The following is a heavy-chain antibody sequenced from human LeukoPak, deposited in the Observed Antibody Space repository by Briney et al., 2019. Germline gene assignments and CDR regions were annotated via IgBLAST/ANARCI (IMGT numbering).Heavy chain of an antibody. CDR3: ARARGAAELEY. Sequence: SETLSLTCAVSGGSISSGGYSWSWIRQPPGTGLEWIGYIYYSGSTYYNPSLKSRVTISVDTSKNQFSLKLSSVTAADTAVYYCARARGAAELEYWGQGTLVTVSS. CDR1: GGSISSGGYS. J-gene: IGHJ4*02. CDR2: IYYSGST. D-gene: IGHD3-3*01. V-gene: IGHV4-30-4*07.